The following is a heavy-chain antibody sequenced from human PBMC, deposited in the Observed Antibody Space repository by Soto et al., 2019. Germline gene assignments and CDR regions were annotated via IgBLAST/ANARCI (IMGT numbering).Heavy chain of an antibody. CDR1: GGTFSSYA. CDR2: IIPIFGTA. J-gene: IGHJ5*02. Sequence: ASVKVSCKASGGTFSSYAISWVRQAPGQGLEWMGGIIPIFGTANYAQKLQDRVTITADESTSTAYMELSSLRSEDTAVYYCARVKAGSYSSSWYPRFDPWGQGTLVTVSS. D-gene: IGHD6-13*01. CDR3: ARVKAGSYSSSWYPRFDP. V-gene: IGHV1-69*13.